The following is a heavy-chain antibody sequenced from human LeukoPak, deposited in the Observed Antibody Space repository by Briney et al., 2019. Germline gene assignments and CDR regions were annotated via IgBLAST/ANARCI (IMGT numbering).Heavy chain of an antibody. CDR3: ARDLATPRGFFDY. CDR1: GFTFSSYE. D-gene: IGHD4-23*01. V-gene: IGHV3-48*03. CDR2: ISTSGST. J-gene: IGHJ4*02. Sequence: GGSLRLSCAASGFTFSSYEMNWVRQAPGKGLEWLSYISTSGSTFYEDSVKGRFTVSRDNDKNPLYLQINSLTAEDTAIYYCARDLATPRGFFDYWGQGTLVTVSS.